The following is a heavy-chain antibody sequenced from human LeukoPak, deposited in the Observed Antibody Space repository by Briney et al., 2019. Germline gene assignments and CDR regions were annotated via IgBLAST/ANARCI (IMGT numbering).Heavy chain of an antibody. V-gene: IGHV4-31*03. J-gene: IGHJ6*04. CDR2: IYYSGST. Sequence: PSETLSLTCTVSGGSISSGGYYWSWIRQHPGKGLEWIGYIYYSGSTYYNPSLKRRVTISLDMSKHQFSLNLSSVTAADRAVYYCARVRGSSSSLYYYYGMDVWGEGTTVTVSS. CDR3: ARVRGSSSSLYYYYGMDV. D-gene: IGHD2-2*01. CDR1: GGSISSGGYY.